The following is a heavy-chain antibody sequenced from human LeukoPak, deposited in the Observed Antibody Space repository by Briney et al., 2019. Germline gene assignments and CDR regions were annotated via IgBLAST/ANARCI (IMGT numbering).Heavy chain of an antibody. CDR1: VFTLSSDS. CDR3: ARDRSGSYPETYGMDV. CDR2: ISSSSSYM. V-gene: IGHV3-21*01. Sequence: PGGCLRLSCVASVFTLSSDSMTWVRQARWKGREWVSSISSSSSYMFYADSMKGRFTISRDNAKNSLYLQMNSLRAEDTAVYYCARDRSGSYPETYGMDVWGQGTTVTVSS. J-gene: IGHJ6*02. D-gene: IGHD1-26*01.